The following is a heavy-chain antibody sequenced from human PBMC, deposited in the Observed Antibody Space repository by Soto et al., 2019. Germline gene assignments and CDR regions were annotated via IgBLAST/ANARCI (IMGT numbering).Heavy chain of an antibody. D-gene: IGHD2-15*01. CDR2: INHSGST. V-gene: IGHV4-34*01. CDR3: ARGRRIFNCSGGSCYSFTFDY. J-gene: IGHJ4*02. CDR1: GGSFSGYY. Sequence: QVQLQQWGAGLLKPSETLSLTCAVYGGSFSGYYWSWIRQPPGKGLEWIGEINHSGSTNYNPSLKRPVTISVETSKYQFALKLSSVTAADTAVYYCARGRRIFNCSGGSCYSFTFDYWGQGTLVTVSS.